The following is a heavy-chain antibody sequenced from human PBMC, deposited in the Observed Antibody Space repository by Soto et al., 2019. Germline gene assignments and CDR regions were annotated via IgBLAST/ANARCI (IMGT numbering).Heavy chain of an antibody. CDR2: ISSSSSTI. CDR3: ASPYYDFWSGYYTAYYYYYMDV. CDR1: GFTFSSYS. Sequence: EVQLVESGGGLVQPGGSLRLSCAASGFTFSSYSMNWVRQAPGKGLEWVSYISSSSSTIYYADSVKGRFTISRDNAKNSLYLQMNSLRAEDTAVYYCASPYYDFWSGYYTAYYYYYMDVWGKGTTVTVSS. J-gene: IGHJ6*03. D-gene: IGHD3-3*01. V-gene: IGHV3-48*01.